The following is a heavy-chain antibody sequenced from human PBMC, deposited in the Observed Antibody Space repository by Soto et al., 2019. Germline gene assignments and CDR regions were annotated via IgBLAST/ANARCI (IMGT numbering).Heavy chain of an antibody. V-gene: IGHV5-51*01. D-gene: IGHD2-2*03. CDR3: ARIIGYCRNIDCSWTFDI. CDR1: GYSFISYW. CDR2: FYPGDSTS. Sequence: PGESLKISCKTSGYSFISYWVAWVRQKPGKGLEWMGTFYPGDSTSTYSPSFQGQVTISVDKSISTAYLHLSSLKASDTAMYYCARIIGYCRNIDCSWTFDIWGQGTTVTVSS. J-gene: IGHJ3*02.